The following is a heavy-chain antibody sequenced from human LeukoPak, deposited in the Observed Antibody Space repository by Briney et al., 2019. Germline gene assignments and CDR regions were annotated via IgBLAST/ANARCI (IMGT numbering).Heavy chain of an antibody. Sequence: SETLSLTCTVSSGSIPSYWWSWIRQPPGKGLEWIGYMYYSGSTYYNPSLKSRVTISVDTSKNQFSLKLSSVTAADTAVYYCARRYYDFWSGYYRGAFDIWGQGTMVTVSS. D-gene: IGHD3-3*01. CDR1: SGSIPSYW. J-gene: IGHJ3*02. CDR3: ARRYYDFWSGYYRGAFDI. CDR2: MYYSGST. V-gene: IGHV4-59*08.